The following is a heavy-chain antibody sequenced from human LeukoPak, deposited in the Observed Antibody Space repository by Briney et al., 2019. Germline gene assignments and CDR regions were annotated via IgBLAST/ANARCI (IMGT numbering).Heavy chain of an antibody. CDR3: ARDSSSWYKPDAFDI. D-gene: IGHD6-13*01. CDR1: GFTVSSNY. CDR2: IYSGGST. J-gene: IGHJ3*02. V-gene: IGHV3-66*01. Sequence: PGGSLRLSCAASGFTVSSNYMSWVRQAPGEGLEWVSVIYSGGSTYYADSVKGRFTISRDNSKNTLYLQMNSLRAEDTAVYYCARDSSSWYKPDAFDIWGQGTMVTVSS.